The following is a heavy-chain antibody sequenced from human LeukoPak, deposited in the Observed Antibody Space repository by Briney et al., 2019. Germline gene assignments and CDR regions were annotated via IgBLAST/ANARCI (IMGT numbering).Heavy chain of an antibody. J-gene: IGHJ6*03. D-gene: IGHD3-10*01. Sequence: SETLSLTCTVSGDSINSYYWSWIRQPPGKGLEWIGYIYYSGSTNYNPSLKSRVTISVDTSKNQFSLKLSSVTAADTAVYYCARNSLGDDYATGWFYYYMDVWGKGTTVTVSS. CDR3: ARNSLGDDYATGWFYYYMDV. V-gene: IGHV4-59*01. CDR2: IYYSGST. CDR1: GDSINSYY.